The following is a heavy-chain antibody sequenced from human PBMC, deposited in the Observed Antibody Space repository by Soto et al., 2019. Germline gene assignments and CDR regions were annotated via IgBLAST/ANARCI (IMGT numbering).Heavy chain of an antibody. J-gene: IGHJ4*02. CDR1: GFAVNSDY. CDR3: VRTSSY. V-gene: IGHV3-53*01. CDR2: LYGGGTT. D-gene: IGHD2-2*01. Sequence: EVQLVASGGGLIQPGGSLRLSCAASGFAVNSDYMSWVRQAPGKGLEWVSVLYGGGTTHYSDSVKGRFTISRDNSKNTVFLQMNSLRAEDTAVYYWVRTSSYWGQGTRVIVSS.